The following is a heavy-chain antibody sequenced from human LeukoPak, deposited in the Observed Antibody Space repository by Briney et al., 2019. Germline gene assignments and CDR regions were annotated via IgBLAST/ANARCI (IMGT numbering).Heavy chain of an antibody. CDR2: ISYDGSNK. J-gene: IGHJ4*02. CDR1: A. Sequence: AXXWXRXXXXXXXXXVAVISYDGSNKYYADSVKGRFTISRDNSKNTLYPQMNSLRAEDTAVYYCARDYGSSGYYFDYWGQGTLVTVSS. V-gene: IGHV3-30-3*01. CDR3: ARDYGSSGYYFDY. D-gene: IGHD3-22*01.